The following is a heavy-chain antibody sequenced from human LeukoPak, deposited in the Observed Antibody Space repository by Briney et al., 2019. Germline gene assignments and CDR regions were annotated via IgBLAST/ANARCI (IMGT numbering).Heavy chain of an antibody. CDR2: MNSNSGNT. CDR1: GYTLTSYD. D-gene: IGHD2-2*01. J-gene: IGHJ4*02. V-gene: IGHV1-8*01. Sequence: ASVKASCKASGYTLTSYDIDGVRQATGQGVEGMGWMNSNSGNTDYAQKFQGRVTMTRNTSISTAYMELSSLRSEDTAVYYCARGRGRRKIAVPAAPDYWGQGTLVTVSS. CDR3: ARGRGRRKIAVPAAPDY.